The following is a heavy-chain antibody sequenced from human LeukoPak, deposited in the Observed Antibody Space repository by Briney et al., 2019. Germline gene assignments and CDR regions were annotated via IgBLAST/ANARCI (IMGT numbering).Heavy chain of an antibody. CDR3: ARGYSGYFYY. V-gene: IGHV3-74*03. CDR2: IDGDGSST. CDR1: GFTFSSYA. Sequence: GGSLRLSCAASGFTFSSYAMSWVRQAPGKGLVWVSRIDGDGSSTKYADSVKGRFTISRDNAKNTLYLQMNSLRAEDTAVYYCARGYSGYFYYWGQGTLVTVSS. J-gene: IGHJ4*02. D-gene: IGHD5-12*01.